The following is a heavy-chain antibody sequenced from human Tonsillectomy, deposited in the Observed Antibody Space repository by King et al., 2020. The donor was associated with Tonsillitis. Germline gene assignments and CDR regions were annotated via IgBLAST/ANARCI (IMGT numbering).Heavy chain of an antibody. D-gene: IGHD6-6*01. CDR2: VHYSGSP. V-gene: IGHV4-59*08. Sequence: VQLQESGPGLVKHSETLSLTCTVSGGSITSYYWSWIRQPPGQGLEWIGFVHYSGSPNYHPSLRRRGTSSVDTSKNHFSLWPTSLTAADPAVYYCARPYSSSFWYFDLWGRGTLVTVSS. J-gene: IGHJ2*01. CDR1: GGSITSYY. CDR3: ARPYSSSFWYFDL.